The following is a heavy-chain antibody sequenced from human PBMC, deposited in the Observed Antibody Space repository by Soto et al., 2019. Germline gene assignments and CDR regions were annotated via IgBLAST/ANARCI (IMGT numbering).Heavy chain of an antibody. CDR2: IIPILGIA. Sequence: QVQLVQSGAEVKKPGSSVKVSCKASGGTFSSYTISWVRQAPGQGLEWMGRIIPILGIANYAQKFQGRVRITADKSTSTAYMELTSLRSEDTAVYYCASHRGITMIVGQLWYFDLWGRGTLVTVSS. CDR3: ASHRGITMIVGQLWYFDL. V-gene: IGHV1-69*02. J-gene: IGHJ2*01. CDR1: GGTFSSYT. D-gene: IGHD3-22*01.